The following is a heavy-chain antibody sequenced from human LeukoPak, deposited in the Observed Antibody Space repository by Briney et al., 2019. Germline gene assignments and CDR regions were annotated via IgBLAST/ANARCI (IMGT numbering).Heavy chain of an antibody. CDR3: AKRSAESSGYFDY. CDR1: GFTFITYS. CDR2: ITGSGAFT. D-gene: IGHD6-19*01. Sequence: GGSLRLSCAASGFTFITYSMTWVRQAPGRGLERVSAITGSGAFTDYADSVKGRFTISRDNPKNTLYLQMNSLRAEDTAVYYCAKRSAESSGYFDYWGQGTLVTVSS. J-gene: IGHJ4*02. V-gene: IGHV3-23*01.